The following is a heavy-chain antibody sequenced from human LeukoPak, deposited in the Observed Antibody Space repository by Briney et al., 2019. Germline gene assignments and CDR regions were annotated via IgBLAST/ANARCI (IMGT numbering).Heavy chain of an antibody. D-gene: IGHD3-22*01. CDR2: IKQDGSEK. CDR1: SSYW. Sequence: GGSLRLSCAAFSSYWMSWVRQAPGKGLEWVANIKQDGSEKYYVDSVKGRFTISRDNAKNSLYLQMNSLRAEDTAVYYCAREGADYYYDSSAELDYWGQGTLVTVSS. V-gene: IGHV3-7*01. J-gene: IGHJ4*02. CDR3: AREGADYYYDSSAELDY.